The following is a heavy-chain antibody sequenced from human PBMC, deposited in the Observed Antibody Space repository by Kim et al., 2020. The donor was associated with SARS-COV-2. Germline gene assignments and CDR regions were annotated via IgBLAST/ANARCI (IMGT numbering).Heavy chain of an antibody. CDR1: GYTFTNYI. D-gene: IGHD6-19*01. V-gene: IGHV7-4-1*02. J-gene: IGHJ4*02. CDR3: ARRYSSVDY. CDR2: INTNTGNP. Sequence: ASVKVSCKASGYTFTNYIMNWVRQAPGQVLEWMGWINTNTGNPTYAQGFTGRFVFSLDTSVSTAYLQISSLKAEDTAVYYCARRYSSVDYCGQGTLVTVSS.